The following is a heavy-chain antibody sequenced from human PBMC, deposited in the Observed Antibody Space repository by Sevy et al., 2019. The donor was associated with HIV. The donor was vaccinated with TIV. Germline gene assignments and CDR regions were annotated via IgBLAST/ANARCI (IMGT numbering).Heavy chain of an antibody. J-gene: IGHJ4*02. CDR2: ISYDGSDK. D-gene: IGHD1-26*01. CDR1: GFNFRIYA. CDR3: ATGRQGATYEY. Sequence: GGSLRLSCAASGFNFRIYAMHWVRQAPGKGLEWVAVISYDGSDKFYAESVKGRFTISRDNSKNMVFLQLNSLRGDDTAVYSCATGRQGATYEYWGQGTQVTVSS. V-gene: IGHV3-30*03.